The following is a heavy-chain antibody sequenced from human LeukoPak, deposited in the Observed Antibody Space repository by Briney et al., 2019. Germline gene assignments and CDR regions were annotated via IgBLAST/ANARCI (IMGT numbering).Heavy chain of an antibody. J-gene: IGHJ6*03. D-gene: IGHD2-2*03. V-gene: IGHV3-73*01. Sequence: GGSLKLSCAASGFTFSGSAMHWVRQASGKGLEWVGRIRSKANSSATAYAASVKGRFTISRDDSKNTAYLQMNSLKTEDTAVYYCTTSQLLDIVVVPAEYYYYMDVWGKGTTVTVSS. CDR2: IRSKANSSAT. CDR3: TTSQLLDIVVVPAEYYYYMDV. CDR1: GFTFSGSA.